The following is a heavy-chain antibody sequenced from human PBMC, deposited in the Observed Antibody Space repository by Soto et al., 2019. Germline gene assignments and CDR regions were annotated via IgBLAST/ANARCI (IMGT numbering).Heavy chain of an antibody. CDR1: GGSISLERFY. V-gene: IGHV4-61*01. CDR3: ARDFSSAYFNYYDF. CDR2: VAHTGAT. D-gene: IGHD1-26*01. J-gene: IGHJ4*02. Sequence: QVQLQESGPGLVKPSETLSLTCTVSGGSISLERFYWTWIRQPPGKGLEWIGYVAHTGATNYNPSFQCRFYFSLGTSRNLCSLNLRSLTSADESVYFCARDFSSAYFNYYDFWGQGTLGSVSA.